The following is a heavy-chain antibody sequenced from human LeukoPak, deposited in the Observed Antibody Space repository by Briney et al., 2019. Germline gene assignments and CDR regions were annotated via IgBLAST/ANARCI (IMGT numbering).Heavy chain of an antibody. CDR3: AREALAVRITIFGVVIEIPEHFDY. J-gene: IGHJ4*02. D-gene: IGHD3-3*01. CDR1: GGSISSSSYY. CDR2: IYYSGST. Sequence: SETLSLTCTVSGGSISSSSYYWGWIRQPPGKGLEWIGSIYYSGSTYYNPSLKSRVTISVDTSKNQFSLKLSSVTAADTAVYYCAREALAVRITIFGVVIEIPEHFDYWGQGTLVTVSS. V-gene: IGHV4-39*07.